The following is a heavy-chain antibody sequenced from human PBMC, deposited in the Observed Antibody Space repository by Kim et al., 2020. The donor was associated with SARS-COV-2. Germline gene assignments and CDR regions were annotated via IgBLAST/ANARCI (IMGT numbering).Heavy chain of an antibody. CDR1: GGSFSGYY. CDR3: ARGLVGDFWSGYYPIYYYYYMDV. D-gene: IGHD3-3*01. Sequence: SETLSLTCAVYGGSFSGYYWSWIRQPPGKGLEWIGEINHSGSTNYNPSLKSRVTISVDTSKNQFSLKLSSVTAADTAVYYCARGLVGDFWSGYYPIYYYYYMDVGGKGTTVTVSS. CDR2: INHSGST. V-gene: IGHV4-34*01. J-gene: IGHJ6*03.